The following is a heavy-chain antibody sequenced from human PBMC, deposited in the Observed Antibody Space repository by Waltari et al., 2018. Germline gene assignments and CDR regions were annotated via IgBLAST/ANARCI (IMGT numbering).Heavy chain of an antibody. V-gene: IGHV4-61*02. Sequence: QVQLQESGPGLVKPSQTLSLTCTVSGGSISSGSYYWSWIRQPAGKGLEWIGRIYTSGSTNYNPSLKSRVTISVDTSKNQFSLKLSSVTAADTAVYYCASGRFDWSPLRAFDIWGQGTMVTVSS. CDR2: IYTSGST. J-gene: IGHJ3*02. D-gene: IGHD3-9*01. CDR1: GGSISSGSYY. CDR3: ASGRFDWSPLRAFDI.